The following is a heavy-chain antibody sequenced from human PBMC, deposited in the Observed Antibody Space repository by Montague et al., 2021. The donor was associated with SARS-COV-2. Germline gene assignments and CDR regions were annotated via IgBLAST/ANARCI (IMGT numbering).Heavy chain of an antibody. CDR3: AGASAGYDSSGYYADRSAFDI. CDR1: GGSISSGSYY. V-gene: IGHV4-61*02. J-gene: IGHJ3*02. CDR2: IYTSGST. Sequence: TLSLTCTVSGGSISSGSYYWSWIRQPAGKGLEWIGRIYTSGSTNYNPSLKSRVTISVDTSKNQFSLKLSSVTAADTAVYYCAGASAGYDSSGYYADRSAFDIWGQGTMVTVSS. D-gene: IGHD3-22*01.